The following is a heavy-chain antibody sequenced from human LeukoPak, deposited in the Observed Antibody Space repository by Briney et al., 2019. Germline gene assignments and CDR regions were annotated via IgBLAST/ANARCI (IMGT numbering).Heavy chain of an antibody. D-gene: IGHD3-10*01. CDR2: IYYSGST. Sequence: PSETLSLTCTVSGGSISSGDYYWSWIRQPPGKGLEWIGYIYYSGSTYYNPSLKSRVTISVDTSKSQFSLKLSSVTAADTAVYYCARAPRITMVRGVDDAFDIWGQGTMVTVSS. J-gene: IGHJ3*02. V-gene: IGHV4-30-4*01. CDR1: GGSISSGDYY. CDR3: ARAPRITMVRGVDDAFDI.